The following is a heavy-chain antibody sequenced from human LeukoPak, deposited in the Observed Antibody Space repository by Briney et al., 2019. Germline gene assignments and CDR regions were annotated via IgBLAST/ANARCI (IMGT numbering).Heavy chain of an antibody. J-gene: IGHJ4*02. V-gene: IGHV3-74*01. CDR2: IRADGGST. Sequence: KPGGSLRLSCATSGFRVNNYWIDCGRQAPAKGTVSVSRIRADGGSTAFADYAKRRLTISRDTAKNTVYIQMSSLRADDTAVYYCARDMENGGRAFDSWGQGTLVTVSS. CDR3: ARDMENGGRAFDS. CDR1: GFRVNNYW. D-gene: IGHD2-15*01.